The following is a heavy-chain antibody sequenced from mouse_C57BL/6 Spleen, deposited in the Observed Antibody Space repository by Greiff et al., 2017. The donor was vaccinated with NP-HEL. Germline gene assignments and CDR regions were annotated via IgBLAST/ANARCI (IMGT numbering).Heavy chain of an antibody. J-gene: IGHJ2*01. Sequence: DVMLVESGEGLVKPGGSLKLSCAASGFTFSSYAMSWVRQTPEKRLEWVAYISSGGDYIYYADTVKGRFTISRDNARNTLYLQMSSLKSEDTAMYYCTRDYYKVFDYWGQGTTLTVSS. D-gene: IGHD2-12*01. CDR1: GFTFSSYA. CDR3: TRDYYKVFDY. V-gene: IGHV5-9-1*02. CDR2: ISSGGDYI.